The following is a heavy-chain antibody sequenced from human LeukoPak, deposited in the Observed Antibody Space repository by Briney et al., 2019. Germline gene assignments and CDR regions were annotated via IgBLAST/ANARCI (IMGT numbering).Heavy chain of an antibody. Sequence: GGSLRLSCAASGFTFSSYAMSWVRQAPGKGLEWVSAISGSGGSTYYADSVKGLFTIYRDNSKNTLYLQMNSLTAADTAVYYCANQGYVLAGNWFDPWGQGTLVTVSS. CDR3: ANQGYVLAGNWFDP. V-gene: IGHV3-23*01. J-gene: IGHJ5*02. CDR1: GFTFSSYA. D-gene: IGHD2-15*01. CDR2: ISGSGGST.